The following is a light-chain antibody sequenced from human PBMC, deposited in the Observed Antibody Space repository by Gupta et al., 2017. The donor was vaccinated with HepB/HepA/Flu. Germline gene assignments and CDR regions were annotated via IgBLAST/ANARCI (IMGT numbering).Light chain of an antibody. J-gene: IGKJ2*01. CDR1: QSVSSY. V-gene: IGKV3-11*01. Sequence: EIVLTQSPATLSLSPGERATLSCRASQSVSSYLAWYQQKPGQAPRLIIYDASNRATGIPARFSGSGDAKDFTLTSSRREYEDCDVYYGHQRSTLYTFGQGTKLDIK. CDR3: HQRSTLYT. CDR2: DAS.